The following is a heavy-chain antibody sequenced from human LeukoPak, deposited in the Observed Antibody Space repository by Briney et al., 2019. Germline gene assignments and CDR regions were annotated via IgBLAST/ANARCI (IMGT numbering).Heavy chain of an antibody. CDR1: AGSISSSNW. J-gene: IGHJ4*02. D-gene: IGHD2-2*01. CDR2: IYHSGST. CDR3: ARGREYQLPEEYYFDY. Sequence: SGTLSLTCAVSAGSISSSNWWSWVRQPPGKGLEWIGEIYHSGSTNYNPSLKSRVTISVDKSKNQFSLKLSSVTAADTAVYYCARGREYQLPEEYYFDYWGQGTLVTVSS. V-gene: IGHV4-4*02.